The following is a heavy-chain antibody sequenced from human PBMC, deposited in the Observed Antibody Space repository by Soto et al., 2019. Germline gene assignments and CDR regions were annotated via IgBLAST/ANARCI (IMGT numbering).Heavy chain of an antibody. D-gene: IGHD5-12*01. Sequence: SETLSLTCTVAGGSISSYYWSWIRQPPGKGLEWIGYIYYGGSTNYNPSLKSRVTISVDTSKNQFSLKLSSVTAADTAVYYCARGRTWLQSMYYFDYWGQGTLVTVSS. CDR2: IYYGGST. CDR3: ARGRTWLQSMYYFDY. V-gene: IGHV4-59*01. CDR1: GGSISSYY. J-gene: IGHJ4*02.